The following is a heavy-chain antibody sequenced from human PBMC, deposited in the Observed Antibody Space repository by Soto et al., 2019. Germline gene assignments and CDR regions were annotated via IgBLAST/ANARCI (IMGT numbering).Heavy chain of an antibody. Sequence: QVQLGESGEGMGQPGRSLRLSCAVSGFTFSSYAMHCVRQAPGKGLEWVSIISYDGSNKYYADSVEGRFTISRDNSKNTLYLQMNSLRAEDTAVYYCASLVTAIRSFGVDVWGQGTTVTVSS. D-gene: IGHD2-21*02. CDR2: ISYDGSNK. V-gene: IGHV3-30-3*01. J-gene: IGHJ6*02. CDR1: GFTFSSYA. CDR3: ASLVTAIRSFGVDV.